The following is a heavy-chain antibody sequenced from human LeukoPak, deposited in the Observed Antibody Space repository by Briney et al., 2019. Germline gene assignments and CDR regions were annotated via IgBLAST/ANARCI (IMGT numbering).Heavy chain of an antibody. CDR2: VRNKANSYIT. J-gene: IGHJ4*02. CDR1: GFTFSSYS. V-gene: IGHV3-72*01. CDR3: TRVNLRTGERFFDY. D-gene: IGHD7-27*01. Sequence: GGSLRLSCAASGFTFSSYSMNWVRQAPGKGLEWVSRVRNKANSYITEYAASVKGRFAISRDDSKNSVFLQLNSLKTEDTAVYFCTRVNLRTGERFFDYWGQGTLVTVSS.